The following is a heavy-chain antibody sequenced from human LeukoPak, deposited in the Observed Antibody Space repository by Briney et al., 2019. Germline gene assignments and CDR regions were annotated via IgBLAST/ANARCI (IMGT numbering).Heavy chain of an antibody. V-gene: IGHV3-23*01. Sequence: GGSLRLSCAASGFTFSSYAMSWVRQAPGKGLEWVSAISGSGGSTYYADSVKGRFTISRDNSKNTLYLQMNSLRAEDTAVYYCAKSYYDSSGPDHYYGMDVWGQGTTVTVSS. J-gene: IGHJ6*02. D-gene: IGHD3-22*01. CDR3: AKSYYDSSGPDHYYGMDV. CDR1: GFTFSSYA. CDR2: ISGSGGST.